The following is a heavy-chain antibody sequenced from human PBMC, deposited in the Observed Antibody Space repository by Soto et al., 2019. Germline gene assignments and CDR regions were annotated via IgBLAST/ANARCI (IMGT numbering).Heavy chain of an antibody. J-gene: IGHJ6*02. V-gene: IGHV1-46*02. CDR1: GYSFNSHF. Sequence: QARLVQSGAAVRKPGASVTISCKASGYSFNSHFVHWVRQAPGQGLEWMAIIDPNGGGTTGHAEKFQGRGTLTRDTATSTMYMELRSLRSEDTAVYYCARSDYGLDVWGQGTTVTVSS. CDR2: IDPNGGGTT. CDR3: ARSDYGLDV. D-gene: IGHD3-10*01.